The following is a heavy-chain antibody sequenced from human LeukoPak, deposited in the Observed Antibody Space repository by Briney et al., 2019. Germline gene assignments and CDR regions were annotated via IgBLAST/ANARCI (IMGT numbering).Heavy chain of an antibody. V-gene: IGHV4-4*07. CDR3: ARAPEFSSGWLLDC. J-gene: IGHJ4*02. CDR2: IYTGGST. Sequence: SETLSLTCTVSGGSISSYYWSWIRQPAGKGLEWIGRIYTGGSTNYNPSLKSRVTMSVDTSKNQFSLKVSSVSAADTGVYYCARAPEFSSGWLLDCWGQGSLVTVSS. CDR1: GGSISSYY. D-gene: IGHD6-19*01.